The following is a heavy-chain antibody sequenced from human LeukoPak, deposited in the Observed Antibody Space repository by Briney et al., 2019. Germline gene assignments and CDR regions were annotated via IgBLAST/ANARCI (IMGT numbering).Heavy chain of an antibody. CDR2: IYYSGST. CDR1: GGSISSGDYY. CDR3: ARNTVTTAMYYYYYYGMDV. J-gene: IGHJ6*02. Sequence: SETLSLTCTVSGGSISSGDYYWRWIRQPPGKGLEWIAYIYYSGSTYYNPSLKSRVTISVDTSKNQFSLKLSSVTAADTAVYYCARNTVTTAMYYYYYYGMDVWGQGTTVTVSS. V-gene: IGHV4-30-4*01. D-gene: IGHD1-7*01.